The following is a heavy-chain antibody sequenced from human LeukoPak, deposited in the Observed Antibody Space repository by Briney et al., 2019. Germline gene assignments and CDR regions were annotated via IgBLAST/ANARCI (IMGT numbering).Heavy chain of an antibody. CDR1: GFIFSTYA. CDR3: TKEHEKTNGAPEWGFD. V-gene: IGHV3-23*01. J-gene: IGHJ4*02. CDR2: ISGSSSHT. D-gene: IGHD3-3*01. Sequence: GGSLRLSCAASGFIFSTYAMSWVRQAPGKGLEWVSGISGSSSHTADADSVKGRFTIYRDNSRNTLYLQMNSLRAEDTAVYYCTKEHEKTNGAPEWGFDWGQGTLVTVSS.